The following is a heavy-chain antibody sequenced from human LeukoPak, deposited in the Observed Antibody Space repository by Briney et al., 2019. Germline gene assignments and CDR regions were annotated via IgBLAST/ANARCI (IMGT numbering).Heavy chain of an antibody. J-gene: IGHJ5*02. CDR1: GYTFTGYY. CDR2: INPNSGGT. V-gene: IGHV1-2*02. D-gene: IGHD3-10*01. CDR3: AREGRRVLLWFGEGRRFDP. Sequence: ASVKVSCKASGYTFTGYYMHWVRQAPGQGLEWMGWINPNSGGTNYAQKFQGRVTMTRNTSISTAYMELSRLRSDATAVYYCAREGRRVLLWFGEGRRFDPWGQGTLVTVSS.